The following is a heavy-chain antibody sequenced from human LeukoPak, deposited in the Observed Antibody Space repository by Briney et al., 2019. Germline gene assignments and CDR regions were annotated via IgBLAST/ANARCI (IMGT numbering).Heavy chain of an antibody. CDR1: GGSISSYY. J-gene: IGHJ6*02. V-gene: IGHV4-59*01. Sequence: SETLSLTCTVSGGSISSYYWSWIRQPPGKGLEWIGYIYYSGSTNYNPSLKSRVTTSVDTSKNQFSLKLSSVTAADTAVYYCASRGRRYGMDVWGQGTTVTVSS. CDR2: IYYSGST. CDR3: ASRGRRYGMDV. D-gene: IGHD3-10*01.